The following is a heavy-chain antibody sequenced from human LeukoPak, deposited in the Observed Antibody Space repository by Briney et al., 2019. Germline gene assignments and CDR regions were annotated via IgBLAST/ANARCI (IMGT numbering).Heavy chain of an antibody. CDR3: AIDRRGFSGYDPYDAFDI. CDR2: VSGSAVRT. J-gene: IGHJ3*02. CDR1: GCIFSQYG. V-gene: IGHV3-23*01. Sequence: RGSLRLSCTASGCIFSQYGMSWVRQGPGKGLEWVSTVSGSAVRTHYADSLKGRFTISRDNSKDTLYLQMNSLRAEDTAVYYCAIDRRGFSGYDPYDAFDILGQGTMVTVCS. D-gene: IGHD5-12*01.